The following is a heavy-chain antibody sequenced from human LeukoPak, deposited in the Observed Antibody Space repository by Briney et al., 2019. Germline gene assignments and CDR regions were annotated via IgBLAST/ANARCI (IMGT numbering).Heavy chain of an antibody. J-gene: IGHJ6*03. V-gene: IGHV4-34*01. CDR3: AKGKAGHYHSVTDEYYYYMDV. CDR1: GGYFSGFY. D-gene: IGHD3-9*01. Sequence: PPETLSLTCVVDGGYFSGFYWTWIRQAPGKGLEWIGEISYSGSTKYNPSLKSRVTIEVDTSKKQISLNLSSVTAADTAVYYCAKGKAGHYHSVTDEYYYYMDVWGKGTTVIVSS. CDR2: ISYSGST.